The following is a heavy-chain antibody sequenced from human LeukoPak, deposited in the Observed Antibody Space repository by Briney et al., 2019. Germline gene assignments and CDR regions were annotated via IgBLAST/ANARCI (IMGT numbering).Heavy chain of an antibody. J-gene: IGHJ5*02. CDR1: GYTFSNCA. CDR2: INAGNGNT. D-gene: IGHD6-13*01. V-gene: IGHV1-3*01. Sequence: ASVKVSCKASGYTFSNCAMHWVRQAPGQRLEWMGWINAGNGNTKYSQKFQGRVTITRDTSASTAYMELSSLRSEDTAVYYCARAGRSSSWYENWFDPWGQGTLVTVSS. CDR3: ARAGRSSSWYENWFDP.